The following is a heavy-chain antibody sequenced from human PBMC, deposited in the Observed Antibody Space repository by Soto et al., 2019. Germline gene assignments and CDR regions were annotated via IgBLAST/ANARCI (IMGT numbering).Heavy chain of an antibody. Sequence: GGSLRLSCAASGFTFSSYAMHWVRQAPGKGLEWVAGISYDGNNKYYADAVKGRFTISRDTSKNTHYLKMTCLRHKDTAVYYCAGDFFAARPDWANSYYYNYGMDVWGQGTMVTVSS. CDR1: GFTFSSYA. CDR2: ISYDGNNK. D-gene: IGHD2-15*01. CDR3: AGDFFAARPDWANSYYYNYGMDV. V-gene: IGHV3-30-3*01. J-gene: IGHJ6*02.